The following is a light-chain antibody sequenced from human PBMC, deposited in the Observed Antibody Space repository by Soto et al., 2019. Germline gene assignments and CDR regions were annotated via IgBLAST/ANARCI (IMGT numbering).Light chain of an antibody. CDR1: SGSIASNF. Sequence: NFMLTQPHSVSESPGKTVTISRTRSSGSIASNFVQWYRQRPGSSPTTVIYEDNQRPSGVPDRFSGSIDSSSNSASLTISGLQTEDEADYYCQSFDSNSQVFGGGTKLTVL. V-gene: IGLV6-57*01. CDR2: EDN. CDR3: QSFDSNSQV. J-gene: IGLJ3*02.